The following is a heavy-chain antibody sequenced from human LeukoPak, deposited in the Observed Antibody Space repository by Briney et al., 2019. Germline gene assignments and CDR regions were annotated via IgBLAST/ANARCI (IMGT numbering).Heavy chain of an antibody. CDR1: GYTFTSYD. CDR3: ARGPQYCSGGSCYSALGY. CDR2: MNPNSGNT. V-gene: IGHV1-8*01. Sequence: ASVKVSCKASGYTFTSYDINWVRQATGQGLEWMGWMNPNSGNTGYAQKFQGRVTMTRNTSISTAYMELSSLRSEDTAVYYCARGPQYCSGGSCYSALGYWGQGTLVTVSS. D-gene: IGHD2-15*01. J-gene: IGHJ4*02.